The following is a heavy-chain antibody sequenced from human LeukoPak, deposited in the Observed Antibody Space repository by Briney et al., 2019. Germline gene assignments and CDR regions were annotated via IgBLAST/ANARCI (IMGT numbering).Heavy chain of an antibody. CDR1: GFTFSTYA. CDR2: MSYDGSNK. J-gene: IGHJ4*02. V-gene: IGHV3-30-3*01. CDR3: ARGLRRAGYSGYDCLDY. D-gene: IGHD5-12*01. Sequence: PGRSLRLSCAASGFTFSTYAMHWVRQAPGKGLEWVAVMSYDGSNKAYADSVKGRFTISRDNSKNTLYLQMNSLRAEDTAVYYCARGLRRAGYSGYDCLDYWGQGTLVTVSS.